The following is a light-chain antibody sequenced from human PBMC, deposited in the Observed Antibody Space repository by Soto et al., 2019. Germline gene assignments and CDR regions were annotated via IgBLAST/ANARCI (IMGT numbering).Light chain of an antibody. CDR3: CSYAGSYVV. V-gene: IGLV2-11*01. J-gene: IGLJ2*01. CDR2: DVS. CDR1: SSDVGGYNY. Sequence: QSALTQPRSVSGSPGQSVTISCTATSSDVGGYNYVSWYQQHPGKAPKLMIYDVSKRPSGVPDRFSGSKSGNTASLTISGLQAEDEADYYCCSYAGSYVVFGGGTKVTVL.